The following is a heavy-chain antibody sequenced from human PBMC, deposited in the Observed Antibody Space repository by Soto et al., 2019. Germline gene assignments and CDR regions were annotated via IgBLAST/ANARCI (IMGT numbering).Heavy chain of an antibody. V-gene: IGHV3-30-3*01. CDR1: GFTFSSYA. CDR2: ISYDGSNK. Sequence: SLRLSCAASGFTFSSYAMHWVRQAPGKGLEWVAVISYDGSNKYYADSVKGRFTISRDNSKNTLYLQMNSLRAEDTAVYYCARDLNYYDSSGYYFPRVWGQGTLVTVSS. J-gene: IGHJ4*02. D-gene: IGHD3-22*01. CDR3: ARDLNYYDSSGYYFPRV.